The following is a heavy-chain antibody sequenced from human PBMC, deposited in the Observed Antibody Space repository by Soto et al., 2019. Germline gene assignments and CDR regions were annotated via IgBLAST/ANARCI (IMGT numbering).Heavy chain of an antibody. CDR2: IYYSGST. V-gene: IGHV4-59*01. Sequence: SETLSLTCAVSGCSISSYYWSWIRQPPGKGLEWIGYIYYSGSTNYNPSLKSRVTISVDTSKNQFSLKLSSVTAADTAVYYCARDGDGYNYDAFDIWGQGTMVTVSS. D-gene: IGHD5-12*01. J-gene: IGHJ3*02. CDR3: ARDGDGYNYDAFDI. CDR1: GCSISSYY.